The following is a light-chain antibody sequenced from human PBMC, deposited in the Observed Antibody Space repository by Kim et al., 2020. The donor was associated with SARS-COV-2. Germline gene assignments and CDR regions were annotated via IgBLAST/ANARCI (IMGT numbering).Light chain of an antibody. V-gene: IGLV3-1*01. Sequence: GTVSPGQKASITCSRDKLGDKYACWYKQEPGQSPVLVIDQDSKRPSGIPERFSGSNAGNTATLTISGTQAMDEADDYCQAWDAGVFGGGTQLTVL. CDR1: KLGDKY. J-gene: IGLJ2*01. CDR3: QAWDAGV. CDR2: QDS.